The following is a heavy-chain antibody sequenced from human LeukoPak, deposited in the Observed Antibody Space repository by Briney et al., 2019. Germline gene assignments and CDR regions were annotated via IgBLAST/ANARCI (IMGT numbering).Heavy chain of an antibody. CDR2: ISSRSSYI. CDR1: GFTFSTYS. Sequence: PGGSLRLSCAASGFTFSTYSMNWVRQAPGKGLEWVSYISSRSSYIYYADSVKGRFTISRDNAKNPLYLQMNSLRAEDTAVYYCARELKDYYSMDVWGQGTTVTVSS. J-gene: IGHJ6*02. CDR3: ARELKDYYSMDV. V-gene: IGHV3-21*01.